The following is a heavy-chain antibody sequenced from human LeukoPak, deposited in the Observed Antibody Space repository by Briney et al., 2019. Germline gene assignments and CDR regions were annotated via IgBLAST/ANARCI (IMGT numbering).Heavy chain of an antibody. CDR2: IYTSGST. CDR1: GGSISSYY. Sequence: PSETLSLTCTVSGGSISSYYWSWIRQPAGKGLEWIGRIYTSGSTNYNPSLKSRVTMSVDTSKNQFSLKLSSVTAADTAVYYCARERGRYCSSTSCYGRSAFDIWGQGTMVTVSS. J-gene: IGHJ3*02. CDR3: ARERGRYCSSTSCYGRSAFDI. D-gene: IGHD2-2*01. V-gene: IGHV4-4*07.